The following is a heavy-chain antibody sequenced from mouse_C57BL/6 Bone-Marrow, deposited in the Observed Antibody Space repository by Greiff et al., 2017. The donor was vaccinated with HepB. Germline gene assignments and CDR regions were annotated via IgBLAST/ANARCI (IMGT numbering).Heavy chain of an antibody. CDR1: GFTFSSYA. CDR2: ISDGGSYT. J-gene: IGHJ2*01. Sequence: EVQLVESGGGLVKPGGSLKLSCAASGFTFSSYAMSWVRQTPEKRLEWVATISDGGSYTYYPDNVKGRFTISRDNAKNNLYLQMSHLKSEDTAMYYCAREGDYDEDYWGQGTTLTVSS. V-gene: IGHV5-4*01. CDR3: AREGDYDEDY. D-gene: IGHD2-4*01.